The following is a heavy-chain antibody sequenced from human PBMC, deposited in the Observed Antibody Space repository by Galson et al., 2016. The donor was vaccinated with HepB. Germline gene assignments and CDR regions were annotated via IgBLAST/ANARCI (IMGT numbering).Heavy chain of an antibody. Sequence: SCKASGYTFINFGISWVRQAPGQGLEWMGCITVSAGHTDYAQKLQGRVTMTADTSTRTAYMEMRSLRSDDTAMYYCVRNYDSSSYHYYYGMDVWGQGTTVTVSS. J-gene: IGHJ6*02. CDR1: GYTFINFG. CDR3: VRNYDSSSYHYYYGMDV. D-gene: IGHD3-22*01. CDR2: ITVSAGHT. V-gene: IGHV1-18*01.